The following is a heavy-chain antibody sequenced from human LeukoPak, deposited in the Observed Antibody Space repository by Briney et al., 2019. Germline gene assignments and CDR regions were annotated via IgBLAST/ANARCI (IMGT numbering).Heavy chain of an antibody. CDR3: AATMVRGVHTHFDY. CDR2: VYYSGST. CDR1: GGSISSYY. J-gene: IGHJ4*02. Sequence: SETLSLTCTVSGGSISSYYWSWIRQPPGKGLEWIGYVYYSGSTNYNPTLKSRVTISVDTSKNQFSLKLSSVTAADTAVYYCAATMVRGVHTHFDYWGQGTLVTVSS. V-gene: IGHV4-59*08. D-gene: IGHD3-10*01.